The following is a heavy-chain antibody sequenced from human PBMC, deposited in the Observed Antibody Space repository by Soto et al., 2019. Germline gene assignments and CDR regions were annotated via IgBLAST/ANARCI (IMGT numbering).Heavy chain of an antibody. CDR3: AREMNYYDTSGDSYFDY. J-gene: IGHJ4*02. V-gene: IGHV4-31*03. CDR1: GGSVNVGNHY. CDR2: IYYSGST. D-gene: IGHD3-22*01. Sequence: SETLSLTCTVSGGSVNVGNHYWSWIRQHPGRGLEWIGYIYYSGSTYYNPSLKSRLTISVDTSKNQFSLRLSSVTAADTAVYYCAREMNYYDTSGDSYFDYWGQGTLVTVSS.